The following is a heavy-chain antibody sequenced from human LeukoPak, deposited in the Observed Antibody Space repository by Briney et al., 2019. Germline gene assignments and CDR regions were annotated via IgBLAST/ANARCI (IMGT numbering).Heavy chain of an antibody. Sequence: GGSLRLSCAASGFTFSSYAMSWVRQAPGKGLEWVANIKQDGSEKYYVDSVKGRFTISRDNAKNSLYLQMNSLRAEDTAVYYCARDGRVAAVFDYWGQGTLVTVSS. CDR3: ARDGRVAAVFDY. CDR1: GFTFSSYA. V-gene: IGHV3-7*03. CDR2: IKQDGSEK. D-gene: IGHD6-19*01. J-gene: IGHJ4*02.